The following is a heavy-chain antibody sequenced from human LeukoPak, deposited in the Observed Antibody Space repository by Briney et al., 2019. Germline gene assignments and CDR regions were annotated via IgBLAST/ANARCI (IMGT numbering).Heavy chain of an antibody. Sequence: GGSLRLSCAASGFTVSSNYMSWVRQAPGKGLEWVSVIYSGGSTYYADSVKGRFTISRDNSKNTVYLQVSSLRADDTAVYYCAKDSRGANFGDFDYWGQGTLVTVSS. J-gene: IGHJ4*02. CDR1: GFTVSSNY. D-gene: IGHD3-10*01. CDR2: IYSGGST. CDR3: AKDSRGANFGDFDY. V-gene: IGHV3-66*01.